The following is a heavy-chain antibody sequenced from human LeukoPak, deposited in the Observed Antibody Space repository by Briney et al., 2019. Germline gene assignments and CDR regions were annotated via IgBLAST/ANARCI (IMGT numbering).Heavy chain of an antibody. CDR2: ISWNSGSI. D-gene: IGHD4-17*01. J-gene: IGHJ2*01. V-gene: IGHV3-9*01. Sequence: PGGSLRLSCAASGFTFDDYAMHWVRQAPGKGLEWVSGISWNSGSIGYADSVKGRFTISRDNAKNSLYLQMNSLGAEDTAVYYCARYVRRHGDQVPWYFDLWGRGTLVTVSS. CDR1: GFTFDDYA. CDR3: ARYVRRHGDQVPWYFDL.